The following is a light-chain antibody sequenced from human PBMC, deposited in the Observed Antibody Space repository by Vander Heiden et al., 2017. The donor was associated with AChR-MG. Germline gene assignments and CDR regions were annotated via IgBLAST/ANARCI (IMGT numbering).Light chain of an antibody. CDR1: QSVSSY. J-gene: IGKJ3*01. Sequence: EIVLTQSPATLSLSPGERATLSCGASQSVSSYLAWYQQKPGQAPRLLIYDASNRATGIPARFSGSGSGTDFTLTISSLEPEDFAVYYCQQPFTFGPGTKVDIK. CDR2: DAS. V-gene: IGKV3-11*01. CDR3: QQPFT.